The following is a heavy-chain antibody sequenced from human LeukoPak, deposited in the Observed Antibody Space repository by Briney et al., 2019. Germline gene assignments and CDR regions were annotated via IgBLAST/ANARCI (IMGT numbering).Heavy chain of an antibody. CDR1: GGSISSSSYY. CDR2: IYYSGST. CDR3: AGQYSSSSKPYDY. V-gene: IGHV4-39*01. Sequence: PSETLSLTCTVSGGSISSSSYYWGWIRQPPGKGLEWIGTIYYSGSTYYNPSLKSRVTISVDTSKNQFSLKLSSVTAADTAVYYCAGQYSSSSKPYDYWGQGTLVTVSS. J-gene: IGHJ4*02. D-gene: IGHD6-6*01.